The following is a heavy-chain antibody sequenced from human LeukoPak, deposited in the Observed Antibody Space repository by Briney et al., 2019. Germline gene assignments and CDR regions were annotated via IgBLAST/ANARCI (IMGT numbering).Heavy chain of an antibody. Sequence: SETLSLTCTVSGGSISSGDYYWSWIRQPPGKGLEWIGYIYYSGSTYYNPSLKSRVTISVDKSKNQFSLKLSSVTAADTAVYYCARDAVRGTPVVPAADYWGQGTLVTVSS. CDR1: GGSISSGDYY. D-gene: IGHD2-2*01. V-gene: IGHV4-30-4*01. CDR3: ARDAVRGTPVVPAADY. CDR2: IYYSGST. J-gene: IGHJ4*02.